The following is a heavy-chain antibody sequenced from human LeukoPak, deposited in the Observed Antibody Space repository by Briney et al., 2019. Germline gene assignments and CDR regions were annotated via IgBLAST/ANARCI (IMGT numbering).Heavy chain of an antibody. CDR1: GGSISSYY. Sequence: PSETLSLTCTVSGGSISSYYGSWIRQPPGKGLEGIGYIYYSGSTNYNPSLKGRVTISVGTSKNQFSLKLSSVTAADTAVYYCARDIGEVAPGFDPWGPGILVTVSS. D-gene: IGHD2-21*01. V-gene: IGHV4-59*01. CDR2: IYYSGST. J-gene: IGHJ5*02. CDR3: ARDIGEVAPGFDP.